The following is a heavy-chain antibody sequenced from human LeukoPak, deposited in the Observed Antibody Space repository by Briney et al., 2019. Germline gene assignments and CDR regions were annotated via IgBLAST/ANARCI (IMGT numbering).Heavy chain of an antibody. D-gene: IGHD5-18*01. CDR1: GGSISSYY. V-gene: IGHV4-59*01. Sequence: PSETLSLTCTVSGGSISSYYWSWIRQPPGKGLEWIGYIYYSGSTNYNPSLKRRVTISVDTSKNQFSLKLSSVTAADTAVYYCARQDTAMVYFDYWGQGTLVTVSS. J-gene: IGHJ4*02. CDR3: ARQDTAMVYFDY. CDR2: IYYSGST.